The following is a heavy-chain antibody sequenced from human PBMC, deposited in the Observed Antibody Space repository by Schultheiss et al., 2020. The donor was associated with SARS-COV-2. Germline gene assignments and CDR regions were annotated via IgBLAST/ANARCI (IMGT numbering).Heavy chain of an antibody. CDR3: ARQAVVVLGWFDP. CDR2: IYYSGST. V-gene: IGHV4-59*08. D-gene: IGHD2-15*01. J-gene: IGHJ5*02. Sequence: SETLSLTCTVSGGSISSYYWSWIRQPPGKGLEWIGYIYYSGSTNYNPSLKSRVTISVDTSKNQFSLKLSSVTAADTAVYYCARQAVVVLGWFDPWGQGTLVTVSS. CDR1: GGSISSYY.